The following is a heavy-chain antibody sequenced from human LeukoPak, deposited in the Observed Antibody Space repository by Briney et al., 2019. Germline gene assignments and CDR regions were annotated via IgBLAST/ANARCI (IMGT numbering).Heavy chain of an antibody. V-gene: IGHV4-59*08. J-gene: IGHJ4*02. CDR3: VRHTTYGGNSGFEY. CDR2: IYYTGTT. Sequence: SETLSLTCTVSGGSISSYYWSWIRQPPGKGLEWVGFIYYTGTTNYSPSLKSRVTMSVDTTKNQFSLKLTSVTAADTAVYYCVRHTTYGGNSGFEYWGQGTLVTVAS. D-gene: IGHD4-17*01. CDR1: GGSISSYY.